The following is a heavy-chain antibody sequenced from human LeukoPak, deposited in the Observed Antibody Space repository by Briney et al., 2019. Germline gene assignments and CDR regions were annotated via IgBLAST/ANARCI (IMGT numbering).Heavy chain of an antibody. V-gene: IGHV7-4-1*02. CDR2: IITSTGNP. CDR3: ARDPGNRAFDI. Sequence: ASVKVSCKASGYTFTSYGISWVRQAPGQGLEWMGWIITSTGNPTYAQDFTGRFVFSLDTSVSTAYLQISSLKAEDTAVYYCARDPGNRAFDIWGQGTMVTVSS. J-gene: IGHJ3*02. CDR1: GYTFTSYG.